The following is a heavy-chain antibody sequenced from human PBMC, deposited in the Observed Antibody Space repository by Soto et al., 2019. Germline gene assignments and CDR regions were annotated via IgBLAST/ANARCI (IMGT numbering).Heavy chain of an antibody. D-gene: IGHD3-22*01. CDR1: GFTFSSYA. V-gene: IGHV3-23*01. CDR2: SSGSGANT. Sequence: EVQLLESGGGLVQPGGSLRLSCAASGFTFSSYAMSWVRQAPGKGLEWVSTSSGSGANTYYGDSVQGRFTISRDNSKNTLYLQMNSLRAEDTAVYYCAKDGEFGYYDTGGYFDHWGQGTLVTVSS. J-gene: IGHJ4*02. CDR3: AKDGEFGYYDTGGYFDH.